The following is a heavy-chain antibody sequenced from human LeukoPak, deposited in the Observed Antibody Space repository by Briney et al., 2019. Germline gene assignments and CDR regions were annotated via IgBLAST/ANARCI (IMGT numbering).Heavy chain of an antibody. V-gene: IGHV1-69*04. Sequence: SVKVSCKASGGTFSSYAVSWVRQAPGQGLEWMGRIIPILGIANYAQKFQGRVTITADKSTSTAYMELRSLRSDDTAVYYCARDPGYSSGWYGYFDYWGQGTLVTVSS. CDR1: GGTFSSYA. CDR3: ARDPGYSSGWYGYFDY. D-gene: IGHD6-19*01. J-gene: IGHJ4*02. CDR2: IIPILGIA.